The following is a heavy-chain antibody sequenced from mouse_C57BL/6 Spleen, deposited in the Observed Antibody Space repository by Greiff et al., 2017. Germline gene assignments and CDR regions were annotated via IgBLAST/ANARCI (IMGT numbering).Heavy chain of an antibody. D-gene: IGHD2-10*02. J-gene: IGHJ4*01. CDR3: ASRKGYRNYEYAMDY. CDR2: INPNNGGT. Sequence: VQLQQSGPELVKPGASVKMSCKASGYTFTDYNMHWVKQSHGKSLEWIGYINPNNGGTSYNQKFKGKATLTVNKSSSTAYMELRSLTSEDSAVYYVASRKGYRNYEYAMDYWGQGTSVTVSS. V-gene: IGHV1-22*01. CDR1: GYTFTDYN.